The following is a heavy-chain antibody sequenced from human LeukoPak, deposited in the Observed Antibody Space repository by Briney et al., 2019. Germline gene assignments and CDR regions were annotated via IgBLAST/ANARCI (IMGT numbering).Heavy chain of an antibody. CDR3: ARGGSTSSSDFFFDY. CDR1: GYTFTGYH. D-gene: IGHD2-2*01. J-gene: IGHJ4*02. V-gene: IGHV1-2*02. CDR2: MNPSSGVT. Sequence: ASVKVSCKASGYTFTGYHVHWVRQAPGQGLEWMGWMNPSSGVTNYAQNFQDTVTMTSDTSISTAYMELTRLTSDHTAVYYCARGGSTSSSDFFFDYWGQGTLVTVSS.